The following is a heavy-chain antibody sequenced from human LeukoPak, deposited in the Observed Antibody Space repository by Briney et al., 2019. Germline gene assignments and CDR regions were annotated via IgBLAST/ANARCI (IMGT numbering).Heavy chain of an antibody. V-gene: IGHV4-38-2*02. Sequence: SETLSLTCTVSGYSISSGYYWGWIRQPPGKGLEWIGSIYNSGSTYSNPSLKSRVTISVDTSKNQFSLKVSSVTAADTAAYYCARTTMVRGTYYMDVWGKGTTVTVSS. J-gene: IGHJ6*03. CDR3: ARTTMVRGTYYMDV. CDR1: GYSISSGYY. CDR2: IYNSGST. D-gene: IGHD3-10*01.